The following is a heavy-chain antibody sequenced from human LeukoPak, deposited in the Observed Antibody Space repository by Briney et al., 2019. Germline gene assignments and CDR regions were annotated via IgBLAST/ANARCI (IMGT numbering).Heavy chain of an antibody. CDR2: RKQDGSEK. J-gene: IGHJ6*03. D-gene: IGHD3-3*01. CDR1: GFTFSSYW. V-gene: IGHV3-7*01. CDR3: ARDQGSKVYDFWSGYYYYYYMDV. Sequence: GGSLRLSCAASGFTFSSYWMSWVRQAPGKGLEWVANRKQDGSEKYYVDSVRGRFTISRDNAKNSLYLQMNSLRAEDTAVYYCARDQGSKVYDFWSGYYYYYYMDVWGKGTTVTVSS.